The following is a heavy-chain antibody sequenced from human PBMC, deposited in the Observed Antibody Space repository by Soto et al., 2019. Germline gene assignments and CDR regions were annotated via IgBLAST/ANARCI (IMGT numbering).Heavy chain of an antibody. CDR1: GGSFSGYY. J-gene: IGHJ4*02. CDR2: INHRRST. D-gene: IGHD2-8*01. CDR3: ARGVGNCTNGVCSFDY. Sequence: QVQLQQWGAGLLKPSETLSLTCAVYGGSFSGYYWCWIRQPPGKGLEWIGEINHRRSTNYNPSLKSRVTISVDTYKIQFSLKLSSVTAADTAVYYCARGVGNCTNGVCSFDYWGQGTLVTVSS. V-gene: IGHV4-34*01.